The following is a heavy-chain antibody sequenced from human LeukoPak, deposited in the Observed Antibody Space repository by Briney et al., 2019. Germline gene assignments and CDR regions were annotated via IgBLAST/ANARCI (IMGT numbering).Heavy chain of an antibody. J-gene: IGHJ6*02. CDR2: MNPNSGNT. CDR1: GYTFTSYD. Sequence: ASVKVSCKASGYTFTSYDINWVRQATGQGLEWMGWMNPNSGNTGYAQKFQGRVTMTRNTSISTAYMELSSLRSEDTAVYYCARYGSCGWYPHYYYGMDVWGQGTAVTVSS. D-gene: IGHD6-19*01. CDR3: ARYGSCGWYPHYYYGMDV. V-gene: IGHV1-8*01.